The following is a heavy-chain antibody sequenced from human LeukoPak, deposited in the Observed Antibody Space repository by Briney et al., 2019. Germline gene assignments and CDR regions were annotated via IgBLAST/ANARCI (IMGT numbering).Heavy chain of an antibody. CDR3: ARDLPYYDSSGYDHRRWFYP. Sequence: ASVKVSCKASGGTFSSYAISWVRQAPGQGLEWMGRIIPIFGTANYAQKFQGRVTITTDESTSTAYMELSSLRSEDTAVYYCARDLPYYDSSGYDHRRWFYPWGQGTLVTVSS. V-gene: IGHV1-69*05. D-gene: IGHD3-22*01. CDR2: IIPIFGTA. J-gene: IGHJ5*02. CDR1: GGTFSSYA.